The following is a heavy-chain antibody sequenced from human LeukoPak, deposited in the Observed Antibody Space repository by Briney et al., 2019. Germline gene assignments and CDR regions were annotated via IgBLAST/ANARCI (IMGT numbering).Heavy chain of an antibody. CDR3: VRGLGIFQFDD. CDR2: IDANAKTT. J-gene: IGHJ4*02. D-gene: IGHD3-9*01. V-gene: IGHV3-74*01. CDR1: GFTFSNYW. Sequence: LSGGSLRLSCAASGFTFSNYWLHWVRQAPGKGLVWVSRIDANAKTTSYADSVKGRFTISTDNAKKTLYLQMNSLRVEDTAVYYCVRGLGIFQFDDWGQETLVTVSS.